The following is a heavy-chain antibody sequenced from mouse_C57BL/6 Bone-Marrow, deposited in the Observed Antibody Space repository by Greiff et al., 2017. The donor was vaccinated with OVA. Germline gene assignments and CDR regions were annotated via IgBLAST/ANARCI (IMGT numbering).Heavy chain of an antibody. CDR2: INPSNGGT. V-gene: IGHV1-53*01. J-gene: IGHJ2*01. CDR3: ARRELLRSYFDY. Sequence: QVQLQQPGTELVKPGASVKLSCKASGYTFTSYWMHWVKQRPGQGLAWIGNINPSNGGTNYNEKFKSKATMTVDKSYSTAYMQLSSLTSEDSAIYYCARRELLRSYFDYWCQGTTLTVSS. D-gene: IGHD1-1*01. CDR1: GYTFTSYW.